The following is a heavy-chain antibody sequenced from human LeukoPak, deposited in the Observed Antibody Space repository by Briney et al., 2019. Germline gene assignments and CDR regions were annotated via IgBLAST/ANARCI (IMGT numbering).Heavy chain of an antibody. CDR3: ARGGAARPDY. CDR2: ISSSSSNI. D-gene: IGHD6-6*01. Sequence: SGGSLRLSCAASGFSFSVSGMNWVRQAPGKGLEWVSYISSSSSNINYADSVRGRFTISRDNAKNSLYLHMDSLRVEDMAVYYCARGGAARPDYWGQGTLVTVSS. CDR1: GFSFSVSG. V-gene: IGHV3-21*01. J-gene: IGHJ4*02.